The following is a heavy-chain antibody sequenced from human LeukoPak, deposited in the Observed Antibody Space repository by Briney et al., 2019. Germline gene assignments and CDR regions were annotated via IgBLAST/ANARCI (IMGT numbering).Heavy chain of an antibody. CDR3: ARLSITMVRGVIMYYYMDV. V-gene: IGHV4-39*07. CDR1: GGSISSSSYY. CDR2: IYYSGST. J-gene: IGHJ6*03. Sequence: PSETLSLTCTVSGGSISSSSYYWGWIRQPPGKGLEWIGSIYYSGSTYYNPSLKSRVTISVDTSKNQFSLKLSSVTAADTAVYYCARLSITMVRGVIMYYYMDVWGKGTTVTISS. D-gene: IGHD3-10*01.